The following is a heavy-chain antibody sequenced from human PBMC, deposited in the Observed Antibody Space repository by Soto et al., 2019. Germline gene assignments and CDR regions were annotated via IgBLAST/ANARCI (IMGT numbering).Heavy chain of an antibody. CDR1: GFTFSSYA. CDR3: AKRGAGGWFDP. V-gene: IGHV3-23*01. Sequence: EVQLLESGGGLVQPGGSLRLSCAASGFTFSSYAMSWVSQAPGKGLEWVSVISGSGDSTYYADSVKGRFTISRDNSKNTLYLQMNSLRAEDTAVYYCAKRGAGGWFDPWGQGTLVTVSS. J-gene: IGHJ5*02. CDR2: ISGSGDST. D-gene: IGHD3-10*01.